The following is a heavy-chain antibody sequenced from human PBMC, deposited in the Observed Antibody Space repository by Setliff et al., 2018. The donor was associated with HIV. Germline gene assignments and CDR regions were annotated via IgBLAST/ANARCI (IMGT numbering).Heavy chain of an antibody. Sequence: SETLSLTCTVSGYSISSGYYWGWIRQPPGKGLEWIGSIYHSGSTYYNPSLKSRVTISVDTSKNQFSLKLSSVTAADTAVYYCARRRSNGWYHYFDYWGQGTLVTVS. CDR2: IYHSGST. V-gene: IGHV4-38-2*02. J-gene: IGHJ4*02. CDR1: GYSISSGYY. CDR3: ARRRSNGWYHYFDY. D-gene: IGHD6-19*01.